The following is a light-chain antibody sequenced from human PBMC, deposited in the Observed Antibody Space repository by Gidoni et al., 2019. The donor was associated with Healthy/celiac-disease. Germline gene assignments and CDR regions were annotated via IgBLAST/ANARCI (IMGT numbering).Light chain of an antibody. CDR1: SSNIGAGYG. Sequence: SVLTQPPSVSGAPGQRVTIPCTGRSSNIGAGYGVHWYQQLPGTAPKLLIYGNSNRPSGVPDRFSGSKSGTSASLAITGLQAEDEADYYCQSYDSSLSGSVFGGGTKLTVL. V-gene: IGLV1-40*01. CDR2: GNS. J-gene: IGLJ2*01. CDR3: QSYDSSLSGSV.